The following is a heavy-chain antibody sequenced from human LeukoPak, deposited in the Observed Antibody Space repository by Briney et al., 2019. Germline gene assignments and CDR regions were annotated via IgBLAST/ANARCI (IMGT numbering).Heavy chain of an antibody. Sequence: GGSLRLSCAASGFAFSDYGMHWVRQAPGKGLEWVAVIWYDGSKQKYADSVRGRFTISRVNSKNTLNLQMNSLRVEDTAVYYCSNVLTVAGTDYWGQGTLVTVFS. CDR1: GFAFSDYG. J-gene: IGHJ4*02. CDR3: SNVLTVAGTDY. D-gene: IGHD6-19*01. CDR2: IWYDGSKQ. V-gene: IGHV3-33*06.